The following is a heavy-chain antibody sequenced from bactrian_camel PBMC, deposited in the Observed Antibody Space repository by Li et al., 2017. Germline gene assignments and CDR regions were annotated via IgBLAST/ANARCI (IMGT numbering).Heavy chain of an antibody. CDR2: NNNGDSST. CDR3: AKITFWPSTWSR. CDR1: GFTFSLYD. D-gene: IGHD1*01. Sequence: HVQLVESGGGSVQSGGSLRLSCVASGFTFSLYDMAWVRQAPGKGLEWVSQFNNNGDSSTYYADSVKGRFTISRDNAKNTLYLQLNDVTTEDTAMYYCAKITFWPSTWSRRGQGTQVTVS. J-gene: IGHJ4*01. V-gene: IGHV3S1*01.